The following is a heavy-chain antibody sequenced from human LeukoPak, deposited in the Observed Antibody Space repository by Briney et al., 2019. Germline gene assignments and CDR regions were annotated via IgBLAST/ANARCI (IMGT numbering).Heavy chain of an antibody. CDR1: GGSFSSYY. J-gene: IGHJ4*02. V-gene: IGHV4-59*01. Sequence: PSETLSLTCTVSGGSFSSYYWSWVRQPPGKGLEWIGYIYYSGSTNYNPSLKSRVTISVDTSKNQFSLKLSSVTAADTAVYYCARGVVWGSYRHFDYWGQGTLVTVSS. CDR2: IYYSGST. D-gene: IGHD3-16*02. CDR3: ARGVVWGSYRHFDY.